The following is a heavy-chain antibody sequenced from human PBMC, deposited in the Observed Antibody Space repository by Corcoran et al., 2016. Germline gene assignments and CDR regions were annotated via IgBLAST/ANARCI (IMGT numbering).Heavy chain of an antibody. V-gene: IGHV4-59*01. J-gene: IGHJ4*02. CDR1: GGSISSYY. Sequence: QVQLQESGPGLVKPSETLSLTCTVSGGSISSYYWSWIRQPPGKGLEWIGYIYNSGINSSPSLKSRVTISVDTSKNQFSLKLSSVTAADTAVYYCARGGMGEGYWGQGALVTVSS. CDR2: IYNSGI. D-gene: IGHD3-16*01. CDR3: ARGGMGEGY.